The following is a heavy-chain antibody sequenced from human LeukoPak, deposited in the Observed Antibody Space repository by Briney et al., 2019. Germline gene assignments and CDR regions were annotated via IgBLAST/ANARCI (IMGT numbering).Heavy chain of an antibody. D-gene: IGHD5-12*01. CDR2: ISDGDRT. V-gene: IGHV3-53*01. Sequence: GGSLRLSCAASDFNIRPYWMSWVRQAPGKGLEWVSLISDGDRTDYPESVKGRFIISRDISKNAVYLQMTSLRAEDTAVYYCAREYGGHTFGVFDYWGQGALVTVSS. CDR1: DFNIRPYW. J-gene: IGHJ4*02. CDR3: AREYGGHTFGVFDY.